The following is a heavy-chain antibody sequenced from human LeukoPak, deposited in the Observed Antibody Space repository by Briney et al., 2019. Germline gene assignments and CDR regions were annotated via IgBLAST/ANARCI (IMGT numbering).Heavy chain of an antibody. V-gene: IGHV3-21*01. J-gene: IGHJ2*01. CDR1: GFTFSSYS. CDR2: ISSSSSYI. Sequence: GGSLRLSCAASGFTFSSYSMNWVRQAPGKGLEWVSSISSSSSYIYYADSVKGRFTISRDNAKNSLYLQMNSPRAEDTAVYYCARDPPNYYDSSGYYTYWYFDLWGRGTLVTVSS. CDR3: ARDPPNYYDSSGYYTYWYFDL. D-gene: IGHD3-22*01.